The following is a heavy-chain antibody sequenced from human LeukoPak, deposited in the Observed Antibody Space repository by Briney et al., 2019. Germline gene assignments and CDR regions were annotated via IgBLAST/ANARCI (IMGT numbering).Heavy chain of an antibody. D-gene: IGHD1-26*01. Sequence: PSETLSLTCTVSGGSISGHHWNWIRQPPGRGLEWIGYMYYSGSTNYNPSLKSRVTISVDTSKNQFSLKLRSVTASDTAVYYCARLRGGSYAPDAYFYYGMDVWGQGTTVIVSS. J-gene: IGHJ6*02. CDR3: ARLRGGSYAPDAYFYYGMDV. V-gene: IGHV4-59*08. CDR2: MYYSGST. CDR1: GGSISGHH.